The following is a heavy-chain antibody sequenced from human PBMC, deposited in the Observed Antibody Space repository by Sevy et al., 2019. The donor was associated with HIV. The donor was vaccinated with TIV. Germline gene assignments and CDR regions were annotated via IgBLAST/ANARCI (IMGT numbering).Heavy chain of an antibody. Sequence: GESLKISCAASGFTYSSYGMHWVRQAPGKGLEWVAVIWYDGTNKEYADSVKGRFTISRDNSKNTLYLQVNSLGAEDTAVYYCARESIAVAGIGYYFDYWGQGTLVTVSS. V-gene: IGHV3-33*01. D-gene: IGHD6-19*01. CDR2: IWYDGTNK. J-gene: IGHJ4*02. CDR1: GFTYSSYG. CDR3: ARESIAVAGIGYYFDY.